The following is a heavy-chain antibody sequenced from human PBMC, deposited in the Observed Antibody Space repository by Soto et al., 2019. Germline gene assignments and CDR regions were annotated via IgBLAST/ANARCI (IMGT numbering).Heavy chain of an antibody. J-gene: IGHJ4*02. CDR1: GFTFSSYW. D-gene: IGHD6-6*01. CDR2: INSDVSST. V-gene: IGHV3-74*01. Sequence: GGSLRLSCAASGFTFSSYWMHWVRQAPGKGLVWVSRINSDVSSTSYADSVKGRFTISRDNAKNTLYLQMNSLRAEDTAVYYCAKRIAALWYYFDYWGPGTRVTVSS. CDR3: AKRIAALWYYFDY.